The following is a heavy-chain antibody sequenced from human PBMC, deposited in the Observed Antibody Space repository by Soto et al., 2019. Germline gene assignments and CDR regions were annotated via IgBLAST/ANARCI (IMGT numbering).Heavy chain of an antibody. CDR2: IYWDDDK. J-gene: IGHJ4*02. CDR3: AHGSGWVSDY. D-gene: IGHD6-19*01. V-gene: IGHV2-5*02. CDR1: GFSLSSPAVG. Sequence: QITLKESGPTLVKPTQTLTLTCTFSGFSLSSPAVGVNWIRQPPGKPLEWLALIYWDDDKQYSPSLRSRLTITKDTSKNRAVLTMTNVDPVGTDTYYSAHGSGWVSDYWGQGTLVNVSS.